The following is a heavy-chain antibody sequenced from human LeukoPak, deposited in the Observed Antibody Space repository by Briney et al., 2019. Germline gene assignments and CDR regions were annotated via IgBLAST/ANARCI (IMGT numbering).Heavy chain of an antibody. J-gene: IGHJ3*02. D-gene: IGHD3-22*01. CDR1: GGSISSYY. V-gene: IGHV4-4*07. CDR3: ARWSIRRGWLFDAFDI. CDR2: IYTSGST. Sequence: PSETLSLTCTVSGGSISSYYWSWIRQPAGKGLEWIGRIYTSGSTNYNPSLKSRVTMSVDTSKNQFSLKLSSVTAADTAVYYCARWSIRRGWLFDAFDIWGQGTMVTVSS.